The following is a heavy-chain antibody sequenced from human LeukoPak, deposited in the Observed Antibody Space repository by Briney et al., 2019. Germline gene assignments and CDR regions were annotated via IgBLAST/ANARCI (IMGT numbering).Heavy chain of an antibody. Sequence: SETLSLTCTVSGGSISSSSYYWSWIRQPPGKGLEWIGYIYYSGSTNYNPSLKSRVTISVDTSKNQFSLKLSSVTAADTAVYYCARAEGNFDYWGQGTLVTVSS. J-gene: IGHJ4*02. D-gene: IGHD1-14*01. CDR3: ARAEGNFDY. CDR1: GGSISSSSYY. V-gene: IGHV4-61*01. CDR2: IYYSGST.